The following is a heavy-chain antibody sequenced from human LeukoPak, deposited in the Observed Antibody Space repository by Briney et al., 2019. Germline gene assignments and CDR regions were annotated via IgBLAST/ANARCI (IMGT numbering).Heavy chain of an antibody. D-gene: IGHD3-22*01. V-gene: IGHV3-9*01. CDR1: GFTFDDYA. Sequence: GRSLRLSCAASGFTFDDYAMHWVRQAPGKGLEWVSGISWNSGSIGYADSVKGRFTISRDNSKNTLYLQMNSLRAEDTAVYYCASLSYYDSNGAFQHWGQGTLVTVSS. CDR2: ISWNSGSI. CDR3: ASLSYYDSNGAFQH. J-gene: IGHJ1*01.